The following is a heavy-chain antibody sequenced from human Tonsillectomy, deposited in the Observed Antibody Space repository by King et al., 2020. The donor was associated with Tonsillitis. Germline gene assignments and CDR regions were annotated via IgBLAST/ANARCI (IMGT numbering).Heavy chain of an antibody. D-gene: IGHD2-15*01. J-gene: IGHJ5*02. CDR1: GGTLSNYA. CDR2: IIPIFGTA. Sequence: QLVQSGAEVKKPGSSVKVSCKASGGTLSNYAITWVRQAPGQGLDWMGGIIPIFGTADYAQKFLGRVTITADKSTSTAYMELSSLRSDDTAVHYCARGKCSNGSCYDWFDPWGQGTLVTVSS. V-gene: IGHV1-69*06. CDR3: ARGKCSNGSCYDWFDP.